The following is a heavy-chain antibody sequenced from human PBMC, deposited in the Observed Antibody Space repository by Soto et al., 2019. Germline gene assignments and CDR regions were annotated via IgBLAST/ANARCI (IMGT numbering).Heavy chain of an antibody. CDR1: GFTFDDYA. CDR2: ISWDGGST. CDR3: AKGGGAAAAVEDDYYGMDV. J-gene: IGHJ6*02. Sequence: VGSVRLSCAASGFTFDDYAMHWVRQAPGKGLEWVSLISWDGGSTYYADSVKGRFTISRDNSKNSLYLQMNSLRAEDTALYYCAKGGGAAAAVEDDYYGMDVWGQGTTVTVSS. V-gene: IGHV3-43D*04. D-gene: IGHD6-13*01.